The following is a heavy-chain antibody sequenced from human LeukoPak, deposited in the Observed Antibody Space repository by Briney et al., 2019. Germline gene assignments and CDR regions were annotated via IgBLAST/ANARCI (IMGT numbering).Heavy chain of an antibody. D-gene: IGHD5-24*01. CDR3: ARAPPGLHYFDY. Sequence: SVKVSCKASGGTFSSYTISWVRQAPGQGLEWMGGIIPLFGTPDYVQKFQDRLTITADKSTSTAYMELSSLRSEDTAVYYCARAPPGLHYFDYWGQGTLVTVSS. CDR2: IIPLFGTP. V-gene: IGHV1-69*06. CDR1: GGTFSSYT. J-gene: IGHJ4*02.